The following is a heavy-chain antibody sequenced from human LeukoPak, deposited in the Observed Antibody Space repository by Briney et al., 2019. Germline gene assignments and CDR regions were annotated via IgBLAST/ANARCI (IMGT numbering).Heavy chain of an antibody. Sequence: GVSLRRSCAASGFTFSSYAMSWVRQAPGKGLEWVLDTSDSGGSTYYAHYVKSRFTISRDNSKNTLYLQKNSLRDEDTAVYYCARDFWYFDYSGQGTLVTVSS. CDR2: TSDSGGST. CDR3: ARDFWYFDY. J-gene: IGHJ4*02. CDR1: GFTFSSYA. V-gene: IGHV3-23*01.